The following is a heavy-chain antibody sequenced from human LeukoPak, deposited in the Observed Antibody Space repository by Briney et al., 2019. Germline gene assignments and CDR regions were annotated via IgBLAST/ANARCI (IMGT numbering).Heavy chain of an antibody. CDR1: GYTFTSYA. Sequence: GASVKVSCKASGYTFTSYAMHWVRQAPGQRLEWMGWINAGNGNTKYSQKFQGRVTITRDTSASTAYMELSSLRSEDTAVYYCAVGIAVAWDFDYWGQGTLVTVSS. J-gene: IGHJ4*02. V-gene: IGHV1-3*01. D-gene: IGHD6-19*01. CDR2: INAGNGNT. CDR3: AVGIAVAWDFDY.